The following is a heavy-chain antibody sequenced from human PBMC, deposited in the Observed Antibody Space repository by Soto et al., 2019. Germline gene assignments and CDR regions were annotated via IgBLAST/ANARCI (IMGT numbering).Heavy chain of an antibody. Sequence: GGSLRLSCAASGFTFSSYAMSWVRQAPGKGLEWVSVISGSGGSTYYADSVKGRFTTSRDNSKNTLYLQMNSLRAEDTAVYCCARSRVVLATSPFDIWGQGTMVTVSS. CDR3: ARSRVVLATSPFDI. CDR2: ISGSGGST. V-gene: IGHV3-23*01. J-gene: IGHJ3*02. D-gene: IGHD2-15*01. CDR1: GFTFSSYA.